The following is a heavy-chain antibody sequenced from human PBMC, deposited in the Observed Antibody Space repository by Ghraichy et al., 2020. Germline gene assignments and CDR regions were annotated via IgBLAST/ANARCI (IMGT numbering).Heavy chain of an antibody. V-gene: IGHV3-30*03. CDR1: GFTFSSYG. Sequence: GGSLRLSCAASGFTFSSYGMHWVRQAPGKGLEWVAVISYDGSNKYYADSVKGRFTISRDNSKNTLYLQMNSLRAEDTAVYYCARGNWNDRGGFDPWGQGTLVTVSS. J-gene: IGHJ5*02. CDR3: ARGNWNDRGGFDP. D-gene: IGHD1-1*01. CDR2: ISYDGSNK.